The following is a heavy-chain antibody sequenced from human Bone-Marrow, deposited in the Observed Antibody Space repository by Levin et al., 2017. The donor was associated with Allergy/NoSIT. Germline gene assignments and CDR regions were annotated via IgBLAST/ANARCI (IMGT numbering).Heavy chain of an antibody. J-gene: IGHJ4*02. V-gene: IGHV1-2*02. CDR1: GYTFTGYY. Sequence: ASVKVSCKASGYTFTGYYMHWVRQAPGQGLEWMGWINPNSGGTNYAQKFQGRVTMTRDTSISTAYMELSRLRSDDTAVYYCARGSTTVTTPFDYWGQGTLVTVSS. D-gene: IGHD4-17*01. CDR2: INPNSGGT. CDR3: ARGSTTVTTPFDY.